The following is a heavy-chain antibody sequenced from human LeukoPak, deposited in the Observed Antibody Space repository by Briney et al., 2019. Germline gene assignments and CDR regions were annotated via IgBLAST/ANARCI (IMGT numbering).Heavy chain of an antibody. Sequence: GGSLRLSCAASGFTFSGSAMHWVRQASGKGLEWVGRIRSKANSYATAYAASVKGRFTISRDDSKNTAYLQMNSLKTEDAAVYYCTRSITGITAHFEYWGQGTLVTVSS. V-gene: IGHV3-73*01. CDR3: TRSITGITAHFEY. D-gene: IGHD1-7*01. CDR1: GFTFSGSA. CDR2: IRSKANSYAT. J-gene: IGHJ4*02.